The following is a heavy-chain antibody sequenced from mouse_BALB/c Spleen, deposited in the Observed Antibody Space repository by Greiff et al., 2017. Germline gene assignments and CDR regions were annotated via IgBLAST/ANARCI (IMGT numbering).Heavy chain of an antibody. CDR3: ARGDYNYFDY. J-gene: IGHJ2*01. D-gene: IGHD2-12*01. V-gene: IGHV1-67*01. Sequence: VQLKESGPELVRPGVSVKISCKGSSYTFTDYAMHWVKQSHAKSLEWIGVISTYYGNTNYNQKFKGKATMTVDKSSSTAYMELARLTSEDSAVYYCARGDYNYFDYWGQGTTLTVSS. CDR1: SYTFTDYA. CDR2: ISTYYGNT.